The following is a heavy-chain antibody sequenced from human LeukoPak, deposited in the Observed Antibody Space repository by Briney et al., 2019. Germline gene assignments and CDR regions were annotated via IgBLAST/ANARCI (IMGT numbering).Heavy chain of an antibody. CDR2: INHSGST. Sequence: SETLSLTCAVYGGSFSGYYWSWIRQPPGKGLEWIGEINHSGSTNYNPSLKSRVTISVDTSKNQFSLKLSSVTAADTAVYYCARTGSIVATAFPDYWGQGTLVTVSS. D-gene: IGHD5-12*01. CDR3: ARTGSIVATAFPDY. V-gene: IGHV4-34*01. J-gene: IGHJ4*02. CDR1: GGSFSGYY.